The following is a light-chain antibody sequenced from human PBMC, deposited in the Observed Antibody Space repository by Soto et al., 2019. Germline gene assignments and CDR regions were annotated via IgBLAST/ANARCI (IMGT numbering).Light chain of an antibody. J-gene: IGKJ2*01. CDR1: QSVSSSY. CDR2: GAS. Sequence: EIVLTQSPGTLSLSPGERATLSCRASQSVSSSYLAWYQQKPGQAPRLLIYGASSMPTGIPDRFSGSGSGTDFTLTIIRLEPEDFAVYYCQQYGSSPPYTCGQGTKLEIK. CDR3: QQYGSSPPYT. V-gene: IGKV3-20*01.